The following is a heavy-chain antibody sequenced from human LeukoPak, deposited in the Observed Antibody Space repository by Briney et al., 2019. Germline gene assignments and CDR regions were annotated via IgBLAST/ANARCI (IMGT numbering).Heavy chain of an antibody. V-gene: IGHV4-4*07. J-gene: IGHJ4*02. CDR2: IYTSGST. CDR1: GGSISSYY. Sequence: PSETLSLTCNVSGGSISSYYWSWIRQPAGKGQEWIGRIYTSGSTNYNPSLKSRVTMSVDTSKNQFSLKVISVTAADTAVYYCARETCSGGSCYSDYWGQGTLVTVSS. D-gene: IGHD2-15*01. CDR3: ARETCSGGSCYSDY.